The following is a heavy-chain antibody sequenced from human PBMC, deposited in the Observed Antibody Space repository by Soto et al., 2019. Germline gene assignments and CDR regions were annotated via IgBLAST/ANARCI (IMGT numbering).Heavy chain of an antibody. CDR2: IYHSGST. V-gene: IGHV4-30-2*01. CDR1: GRSISSDGYS. CDR3: ARGHGGGYSYGSVNYFQY. D-gene: IGHD5-18*01. Sequence: SETLSLTGAVSGRSISSDGYSWSWIRQPPGKGLEWIGYIYHSGSTYYNPSLKSRVTISVDRSKNQFSLKLSSVTAADTAVYYCARGHGGGYSYGSVNYFQYWGQGTLVTVPS. J-gene: IGHJ4*02.